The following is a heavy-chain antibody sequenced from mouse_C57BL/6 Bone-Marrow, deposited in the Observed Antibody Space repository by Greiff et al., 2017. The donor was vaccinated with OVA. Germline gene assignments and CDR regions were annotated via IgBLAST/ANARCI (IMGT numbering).Heavy chain of an antibody. J-gene: IGHJ1*03. Sequence: EVKLVESGGGLVKPGGSLKLSCAASGFTFSSYAMSWVRQTPEKRLEWVATISDGGSYTYYPDNVKGRFTISRDNAKNNLYLQMSHLKSEDTAMYYCARDEDYSDLRWDFDVWGTGTTVTVSS. CDR2: ISDGGSYT. CDR1: GFTFSSYA. CDR3: ARDEDYSDLRWDFDV. D-gene: IGHD2-12*01. V-gene: IGHV5-4*03.